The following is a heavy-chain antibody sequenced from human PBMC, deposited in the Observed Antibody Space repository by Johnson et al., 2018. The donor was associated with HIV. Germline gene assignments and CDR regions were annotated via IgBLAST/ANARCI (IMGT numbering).Heavy chain of an antibody. Sequence: VQLVESGGGLVKPGGSLRLSCAASGLTFTNAWMNWVRQAPGKGLEWVSVIYSGGSTYYAASVKGRFTISRDNSKNTLYFQMNSLRVEDTALYFCATVWRNEGRHSFDVWGLGTMVTVSS. CDR1: GLTFTNAW. CDR2: IYSGGST. D-gene: IGHD1-1*01. V-gene: IGHV3-66*01. J-gene: IGHJ3*01. CDR3: ATVWRNEGRHSFDV.